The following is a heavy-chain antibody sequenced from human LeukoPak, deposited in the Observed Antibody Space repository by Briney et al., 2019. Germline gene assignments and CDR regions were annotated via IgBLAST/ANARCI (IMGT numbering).Heavy chain of an antibody. V-gene: IGHV3-48*01. CDR2: ISSSSTI. J-gene: IGHJ5*02. CDR1: GFTFSSYS. CDR3: ARDRHYYDSSGYYFFS. Sequence: GGSLRLSCAASGFTFSSYSMNWVRQAPGKGLEWVSYISSSSTIYYADSVKGRFTISRDNAKNSLYLQMNSLRAEDSAVYYCARDRHYYDSSGYYFFSWGQGTLVTVSS. D-gene: IGHD3-22*01.